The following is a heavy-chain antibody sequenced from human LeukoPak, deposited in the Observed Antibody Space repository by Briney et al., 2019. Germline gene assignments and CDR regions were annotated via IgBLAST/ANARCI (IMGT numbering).Heavy chain of an antibody. CDR1: GFTFSSYA. CDR3: ARDRTAVAGGNDY. J-gene: IGHJ4*02. CDR2: ISYDGSNK. Sequence: GRSLRLSCAASGFTFSSYAMHWVRQAPGKGLEWVAVISYDGSNKYYADSVKGRFTISRDNSKNTLYLQMNSLRAEDTAVYYCARDRTAVAGGNDYWGQGTLVTVSS. V-gene: IGHV3-30-3*01. D-gene: IGHD6-19*01.